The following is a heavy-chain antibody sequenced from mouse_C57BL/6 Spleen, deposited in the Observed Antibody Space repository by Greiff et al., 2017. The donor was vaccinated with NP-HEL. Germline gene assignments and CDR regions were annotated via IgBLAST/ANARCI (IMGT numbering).Heavy chain of an antibody. CDR3: ARSGSSFFDY. Sequence: VQLVESGAELVKPGASVKLSCKASGYTFTSYWMQWVKQRPGQGLEWIGEIDPSDSYTNYNQKFKGKATLTVDTSSSTAYMQLSSLTSEDSAVYYCARSGSSFFDYWGQSTTLTVSS. CDR1: GYTFTSYW. V-gene: IGHV1-50*01. D-gene: IGHD1-1*01. CDR2: IDPSDSYT. J-gene: IGHJ2*01.